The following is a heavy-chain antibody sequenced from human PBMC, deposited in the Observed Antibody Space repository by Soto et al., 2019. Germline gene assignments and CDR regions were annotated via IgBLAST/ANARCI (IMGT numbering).Heavy chain of an antibody. D-gene: IGHD6-6*01. CDR3: ARRARPDFYYMDV. Sequence: EVQLAESGGGLAQPGGSLRLSCAASGFTLSGYAMDWVRQAPGKGLEYVSGISSNGVGTYYENSVQGRFTISRDNSKNPVYLQMGSLRPEDMAVYYCARRARPDFYYMDVWGKGTTVTVSS. V-gene: IGHV3-64*01. CDR1: GFTLSGYA. CDR2: ISSNGVGT. J-gene: IGHJ6*03.